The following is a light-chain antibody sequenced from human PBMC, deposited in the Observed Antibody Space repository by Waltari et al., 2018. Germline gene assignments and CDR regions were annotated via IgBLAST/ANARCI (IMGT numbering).Light chain of an antibody. V-gene: IGLV1-44*01. CDR3: AAWDDSLNAFYV. CDR1: RSNIGRND. CDR2: SNN. J-gene: IGLJ1*01. Sequence: QSVLTQPPSASGTPGQWVTISCSGRRSNIGRNDVNRYQQFPGTAPKLLIYSNNQRPSGVPARFSGSKSGTSASLAISGLQSEDEADYYCAAWDDSLNAFYVFGTGTKVTVL.